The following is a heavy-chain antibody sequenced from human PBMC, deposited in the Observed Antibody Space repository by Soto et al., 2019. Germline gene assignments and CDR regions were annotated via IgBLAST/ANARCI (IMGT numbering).Heavy chain of an antibody. V-gene: IGHV3-15*01. D-gene: IGHD2-2*01. CDR2: IKSKTDGGTT. J-gene: IGHJ5*02. CDR3: TTRVVVVPAAHP. CDR1: GFTFSNAW. Sequence: EVQLVESGGGLVKPGGSLRLSCAASGFTFSNAWMSWVRQAPGKGLEWVGRIKSKTDGGTTDYAAPVKGRFTISRDDSKNTLYLQMHSLKTEDTAVYYCTTRVVVVPAAHPWGQGTLVTVSS.